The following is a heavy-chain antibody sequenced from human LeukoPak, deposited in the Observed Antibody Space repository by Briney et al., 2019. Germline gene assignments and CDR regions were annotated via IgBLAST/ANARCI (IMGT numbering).Heavy chain of an antibody. D-gene: IGHD2-15*01. CDR1: GYTFTSYA. J-gene: IGHJ4*02. V-gene: IGHV7-4-1*02. Sequence: ASVKVSCKASGYTFTSYAMNWVRQAPGQGLEWMGWINTNTGNPTYAQGFTGRFVFSLDTSVSTAYLQISSLRAEDTAVYYCARRSRMGGIVWEFDYGGQGTLVTVSS. CDR2: INTNTGNP. CDR3: ARRSRMGGIVWEFDY.